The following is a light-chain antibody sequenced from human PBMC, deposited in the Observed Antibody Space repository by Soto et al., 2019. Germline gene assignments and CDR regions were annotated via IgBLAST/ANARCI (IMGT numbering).Light chain of an antibody. CDR3: QQSYSTSWT. CDR1: QSVSSN. Sequence: IVMTQSLGTRSVSPGETATLSCRASQSVSSNLAWYQQKPGQAPRLLIYGASTRATGIPARFSGSGSGTEFTLTISSLQPEDFATYYCQQSYSTSWTFGQGTKVDIK. V-gene: IGKV3-15*01. CDR2: GAS. J-gene: IGKJ1*01.